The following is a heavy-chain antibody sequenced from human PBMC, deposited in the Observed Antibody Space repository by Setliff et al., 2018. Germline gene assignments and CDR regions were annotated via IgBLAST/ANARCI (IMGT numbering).Heavy chain of an antibody. CDR1: GGTFNTYG. J-gene: IGHJ4*02. D-gene: IGHD3-10*01. CDR2: IIPIIGEP. V-gene: IGHV1-69*13. CDR3: AREALQRAGLYFFDI. Sequence: ASVKVSCKASGGTFNTYGLSWVRQAPGQGLEWMGGIIPIIGEPNYAQKFQGRVTITADESTSTAYMELRSLKSEDTAVYYCAREALQRAGLYFFDIWGQGMLVTVPQ.